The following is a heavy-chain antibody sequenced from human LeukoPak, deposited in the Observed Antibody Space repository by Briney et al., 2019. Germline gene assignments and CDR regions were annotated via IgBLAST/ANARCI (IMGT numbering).Heavy chain of an antibody. D-gene: IGHD6-6*01. CDR1: GFAFSSYA. CDR2: ISGSGGST. V-gene: IGHV3-23*01. CDR3: AKPPRGMAARPGDY. J-gene: IGHJ4*02. Sequence: PGGSLRLSCAASGFAFSSYAMSWVRQAPGKGLEWVSAISGSGGSTYYADSVKGRFTISRDNSKNTLYLQMNSLRAEDTAVYYCAKPPRGMAARPGDYWGQGTLVTVSS.